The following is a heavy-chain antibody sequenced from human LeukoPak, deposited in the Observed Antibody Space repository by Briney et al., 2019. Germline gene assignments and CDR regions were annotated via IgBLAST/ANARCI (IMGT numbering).Heavy chain of an antibody. CDR1: GYTFTGYY. J-gene: IGHJ4*02. Sequence: GTSVKVSCKASGYTFTGYYMHWVRQAPGQGLEWMGWINPNSGGTNYAQKFQGRVTMTRDTSISTAYMELSRLRSDDTAVYYCARETPYSSSPETAKFDYWGQGTLVTVSS. V-gene: IGHV1-2*02. D-gene: IGHD6-6*01. CDR2: INPNSGGT. CDR3: ARETPYSSSPETAKFDY.